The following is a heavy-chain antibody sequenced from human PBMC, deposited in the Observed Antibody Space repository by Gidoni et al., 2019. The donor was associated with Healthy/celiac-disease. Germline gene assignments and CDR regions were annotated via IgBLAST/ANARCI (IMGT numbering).Heavy chain of an antibody. CDR1: GFTFSSYS. J-gene: IGHJ4*02. CDR3: AREKQQLVAPFDY. Sequence: EVQLVESGGGLVKPGGSLRLSCAASGFTFSSYSMNWVRQAPGKGLEWVSSISSSSSYIYYADSVKGRFTISRDNAKNSLYLQMNSLRAEDTAVYYCAREKQQLVAPFDYWGQGTLVTVSS. V-gene: IGHV3-21*01. D-gene: IGHD6-13*01. CDR2: ISSSSSYI.